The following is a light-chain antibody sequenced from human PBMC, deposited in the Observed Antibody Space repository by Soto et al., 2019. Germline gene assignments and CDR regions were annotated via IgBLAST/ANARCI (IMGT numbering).Light chain of an antibody. J-gene: IGLJ1*01. CDR3: RSYTRSSTQV. CDR1: SSDVGAYNY. Sequence: QSVLTQPASVSGSPGQSITISCTGTSSDVGAYNYVSWYQLHPGNAPKLIISEVSNRPSGGSSRFSGSKSANTASLTISGLEAEDEADYYCRSYTRSSTQVFGTGTKLTVL. CDR2: EVS. V-gene: IGLV2-14*01.